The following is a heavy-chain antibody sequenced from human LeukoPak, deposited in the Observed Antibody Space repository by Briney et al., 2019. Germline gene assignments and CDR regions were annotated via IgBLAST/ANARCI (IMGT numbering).Heavy chain of an antibody. J-gene: IGHJ4*02. CDR3: AYTNHLTY. CDR1: GFTVSSNY. D-gene: IGHD3-16*01. V-gene: IGHV3-7*01. CDR2: IKYDGSEE. Sequence: GGSLRLSCAVSGFTVSSNYISWVRQAPGQGLEWVANIKYDGSEEYYADSVKGRFTISRDNAKNSLSLQMNYVRAGDTAIYYCAYTNHLTYWGQGTLVTVSS.